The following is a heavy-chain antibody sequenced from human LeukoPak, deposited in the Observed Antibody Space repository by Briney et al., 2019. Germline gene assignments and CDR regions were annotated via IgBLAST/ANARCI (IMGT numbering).Heavy chain of an antibody. CDR3: VRGGPLAGHAFDV. V-gene: IGHV3-13*04. J-gene: IGHJ3*01. CDR1: GFTFNKYD. Sequence: GGSLRLSCAGSGFTFNKYDMHWVRQATGRGLEWVSDITSGGDTHYQGSVKGRFTISRDNAKNSFYLEMNSLRVGDTAVCYCVRGGPLAGHAFDVWGRGTLVTVS. CDR2: ITSGGDT. D-gene: IGHD6-19*01.